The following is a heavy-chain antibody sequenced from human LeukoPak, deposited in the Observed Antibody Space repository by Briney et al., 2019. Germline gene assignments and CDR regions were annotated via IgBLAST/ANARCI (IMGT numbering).Heavy chain of an antibody. CDR3: ARLWELRKAFPFDY. CDR2: ISAYNGNT. CDR1: GYTFTSYG. Sequence: ASVKVSCKASGYTFTSYGISWVRQAPGQGLECMGWISAYNGNTNYAQNLQGRVTMTTDTSTTTAYMELRSLRSDDTAVYYCARLWELRKAFPFDYWGQGTLVTVSS. J-gene: IGHJ4*02. V-gene: IGHV1-18*01. D-gene: IGHD1-26*01.